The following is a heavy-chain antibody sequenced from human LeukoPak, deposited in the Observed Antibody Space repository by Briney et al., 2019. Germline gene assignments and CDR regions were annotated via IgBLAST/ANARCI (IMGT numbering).Heavy chain of an antibody. D-gene: IGHD2-8*01. Sequence: PGGSLRLSCAHSGFTFSNFATNWVRQAPGKGLEWVSRISGSGARSYYADSVKGRFTISRDNSKNTLYLQRRRLRAEDTAVYYCASGDGLRAVSCFDYWGQGTLVTVSS. CDR3: ASGDGLRAVSCFDY. CDR2: ISGSGARS. CDR1: GFTFSNFA. V-gene: IGHV3-23*01. J-gene: IGHJ4*02.